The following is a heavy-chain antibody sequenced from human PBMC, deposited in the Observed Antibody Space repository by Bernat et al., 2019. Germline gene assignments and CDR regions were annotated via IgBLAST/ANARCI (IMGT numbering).Heavy chain of an antibody. CDR2: TYYRSKWHN. D-gene: IGHD1-1*01. J-gene: IGHJ4*02. CDR1: GDSVSSNRSA. CDR3: TTRQNDY. Sequence: QVQLQQSGPGLVKPSQTLSLTCAISGDSVSSNRSAWNWIRQPPSRGLEWLGRTYYRSKWHNDYAPSVKSRITINPDTSKNQFSLRLNSVTPEDTAVYYCTTRQNDYWGQGTLVTVSS. V-gene: IGHV6-1*01.